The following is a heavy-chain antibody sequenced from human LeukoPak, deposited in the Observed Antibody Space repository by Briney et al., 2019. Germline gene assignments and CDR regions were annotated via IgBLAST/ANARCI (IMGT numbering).Heavy chain of an antibody. D-gene: IGHD6-13*01. CDR3: ARTSSSWYNWFDP. CDR1: GGSINSYY. CDR2: IYNSGST. J-gene: IGHJ5*02. Sequence: SETLSLTCTVSGGSINSYYWSWIRQPAGQGLEWIGRIYNSGSTNYNPSLKSRVTMSVDTSKNQFSLKLSSVTAADTAVYYCARTSSSWYNWFDPWGQGTLVTVSS. V-gene: IGHV4-4*07.